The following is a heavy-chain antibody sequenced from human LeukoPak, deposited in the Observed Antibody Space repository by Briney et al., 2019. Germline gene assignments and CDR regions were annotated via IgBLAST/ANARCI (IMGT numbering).Heavy chain of an antibody. CDR2: INHSGST. D-gene: IGHD5-24*01. J-gene: IGHJ4*02. V-gene: IGHV4-34*01. Sequence: PSETLSLTCAVYGGSFSGYYWSWIRQPPGKGLEWIGEINHSGSTNYNPSLKSRVTISVDTSKNQFSLKLSSVTAADTAVYYCARVGGYNSVLGDYGGKGPLVTVS. CDR3: ARVGGYNSVLGDY. CDR1: GGSFSGYY.